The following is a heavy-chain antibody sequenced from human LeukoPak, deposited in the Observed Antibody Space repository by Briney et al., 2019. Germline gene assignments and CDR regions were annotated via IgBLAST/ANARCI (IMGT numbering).Heavy chain of an antibody. Sequence: ASVKVSCKASGYTFTSYAMHWVRQAPGQRLEWMGWSNAGNGNTKYSQEFQGRVTITRDTSASTAYVELSSLRSEDTAVYYCARLVEYGSSSFDSWGQGTLVTVSS. CDR3: ARLVEYGSSSFDS. D-gene: IGHD6-6*01. CDR2: SNAGNGNT. CDR1: GYTFTSYA. J-gene: IGHJ4*02. V-gene: IGHV1-3*02.